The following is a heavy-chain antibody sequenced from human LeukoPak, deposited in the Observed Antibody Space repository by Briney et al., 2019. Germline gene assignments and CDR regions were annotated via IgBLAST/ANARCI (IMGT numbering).Heavy chain of an antibody. CDR3: AKERGIVVVPAASSFDY. CDR1: GFTFSSYG. Sequence: GRSLRLSCAAPGFTFSSYGMHWVRQAPGKGLEWVAVISYDGSNKYYADSVKGRFTISRDNSKNTLYLQMNSLRAEDTAVYYCAKERGIVVVPAASSFDYWGQGTLVTVSS. D-gene: IGHD2-2*01. CDR2: ISYDGSNK. J-gene: IGHJ4*02. V-gene: IGHV3-30*18.